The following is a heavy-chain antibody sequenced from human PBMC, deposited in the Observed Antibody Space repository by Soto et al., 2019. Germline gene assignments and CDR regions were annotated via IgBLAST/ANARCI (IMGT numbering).Heavy chain of an antibody. CDR3: AKEALEPRLSGMAF. CDR1: GFTFDDYT. V-gene: IGHV3-43*01. J-gene: IGHJ6*02. D-gene: IGHD1-1*01. CDR2: ISWDGGST. Sequence: GSLRLSCAASGFTFDDYTMHWVRQAPGKGLEWVSLISWDGGSTYYADSVKGRFTISRDNSKNSLYLQMNSLRTEDTALYYCAKEALEPRLSGMAFWGQGTTVTVSS.